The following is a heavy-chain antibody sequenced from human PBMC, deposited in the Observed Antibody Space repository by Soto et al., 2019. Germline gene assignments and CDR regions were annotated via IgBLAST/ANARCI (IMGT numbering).Heavy chain of an antibody. CDR1: GGSISSYH. CDR3: ARRQLARREDNWFDP. D-gene: IGHD5-18*01. CDR2: IYYSGGT. Sequence: SETLSLTCTVSGGSISSYHWSWIRQPPGKGLEWIGYIYYSGGTNYNPSLKSRVTISVDTSKNQFSLKLSSVTAADTAVYYCARRQLARREDNWFDPWGQGTLVTVSS. V-gene: IGHV4-59*08. J-gene: IGHJ5*02.